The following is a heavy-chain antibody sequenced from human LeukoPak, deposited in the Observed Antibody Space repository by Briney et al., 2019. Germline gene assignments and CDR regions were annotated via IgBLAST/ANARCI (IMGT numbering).Heavy chain of an antibody. Sequence: ASVKVSCKASGYTFTNYDINWVRQATGQGLEWMGWMSPNSGNTGYAQKFQGKVTMTSNTPITTAYLELSSLRSEDTAMYYCARARGRWLQFGFDYWGQGTLVSVSS. D-gene: IGHD5-24*01. CDR2: MSPNSGNT. CDR1: GYTFTNYD. CDR3: ARARGRWLQFGFDY. V-gene: IGHV1-8*01. J-gene: IGHJ4*02.